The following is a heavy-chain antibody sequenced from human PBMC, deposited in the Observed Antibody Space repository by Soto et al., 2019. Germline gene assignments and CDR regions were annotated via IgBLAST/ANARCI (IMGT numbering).Heavy chain of an antibody. CDR3: ARSSLVGPESEVEMALSNWFDP. CDR2: ISAYNGNT. CDR1: GYTFTSYG. D-gene: IGHD1-26*01. J-gene: IGHJ5*02. Sequence: QVQLVQSGAEVKKPGASVKVSCKASGYTFTSYGISWVRQAPGQGLEWMGWISAYNGNTNYAQELQGRVTMTTDTSTSTAYMELRSLRSDDTAVYYCARSSLVGPESEVEMALSNWFDPWGQGTLVTVSS. V-gene: IGHV1-18*01.